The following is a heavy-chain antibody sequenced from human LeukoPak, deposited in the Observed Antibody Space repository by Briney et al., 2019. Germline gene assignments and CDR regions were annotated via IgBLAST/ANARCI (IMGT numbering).Heavy chain of an antibody. V-gene: IGHV1-46*01. CDR3: ASSGSYYGIDY. J-gene: IGHJ4*02. CDR1: GYTFTSYY. Sequence: ASVKVSCKASGYTFTSYYMHWVRQAPGQGLEWMGIINPSGGSTSYAQKFQGRVTMTRDMSTSTVYMELSSLRSEDTAVYYCASSGSYYGIDYWGQGTLVIVSS. CDR2: INPSGGST. D-gene: IGHD1-26*01.